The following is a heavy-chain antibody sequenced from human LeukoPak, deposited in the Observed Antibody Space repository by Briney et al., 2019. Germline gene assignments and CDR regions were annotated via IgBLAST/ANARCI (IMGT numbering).Heavy chain of an antibody. Sequence: SSVKVSCKASGGTFSSYAISWVRQAPGQGLEWMGGIIPIFGTANYAQKFQGRVTITTDESTSTAYMELSSLRSEDTAVYYCARNGILGYCSSTSCYEGNNWGQGTLVTVSS. D-gene: IGHD2-2*01. CDR3: ARNGILGYCSSTSCYEGNN. V-gene: IGHV1-69*05. J-gene: IGHJ4*02. CDR2: IIPIFGTA. CDR1: GGTFSSYA.